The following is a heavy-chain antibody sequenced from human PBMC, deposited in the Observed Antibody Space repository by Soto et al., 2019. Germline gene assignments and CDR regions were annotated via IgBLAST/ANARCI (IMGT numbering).Heavy chain of an antibody. Sequence: QVQLVQSGAEVKKPGSSVKVSCKASGGTFSSYAISWVRQAPGQGLEWMGGIIPIFGTANYAQKFQGRVTITADESTSTAYMELSSLRSEDTAVNYCASQYYYGSADYYYGMDVWGQGTTVTVSS. CDR2: IIPIFGTA. CDR1: GGTFSSYA. J-gene: IGHJ6*02. CDR3: ASQYYYGSADYYYGMDV. D-gene: IGHD3-10*01. V-gene: IGHV1-69*01.